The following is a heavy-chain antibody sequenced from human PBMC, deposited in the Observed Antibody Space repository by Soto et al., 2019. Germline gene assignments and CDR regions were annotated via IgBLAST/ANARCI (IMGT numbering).Heavy chain of an antibody. V-gene: IGHV3-30*18. CDR3: AKDRVLVWFGEPTSLDY. D-gene: IGHD3-10*01. CDR1: GFTFSSYG. Sequence: GGSLRLSCAASGFTFSSYGMHWVRQAPGKGLEWVAVISYDGSNKYYADSVKGRFTISRDNSKNTLYLQMNSLRAEDTAVYYCAKDRVLVWFGEPTSLDYWGQGTLVTVSS. J-gene: IGHJ4*02. CDR2: ISYDGSNK.